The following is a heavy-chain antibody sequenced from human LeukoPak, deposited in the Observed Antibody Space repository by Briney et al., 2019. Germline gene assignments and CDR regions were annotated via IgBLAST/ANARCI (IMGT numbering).Heavy chain of an antibody. CDR1: GFTFSSYS. D-gene: IGHD5-18*01. Sequence: GGSLRLSCAASGFTFSSYSMNWVRQAPGKGLEWVSSISSSSSYIYYADSVKGRFTISRDNAKNSLYLQMNSLRAEDTAVYYCARDGGLSVDTAMVTPGYWGQGTLVTVSS. J-gene: IGHJ4*02. V-gene: IGHV3-21*04. CDR3: ARDGGLSVDTAMVTPGY. CDR2: ISSSSSYI.